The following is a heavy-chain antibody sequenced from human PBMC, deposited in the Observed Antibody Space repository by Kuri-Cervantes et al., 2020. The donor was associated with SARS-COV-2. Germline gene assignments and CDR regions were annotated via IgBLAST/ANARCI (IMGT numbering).Heavy chain of an antibody. Sequence: ASVNVSCKASGYTFTSYYMHWVRQAPGQGLEWMGIINPSGCSTSYAQKFQGRVTMTRDTSTSTAYMEPRSLRSDDTAVYYCAREAVDYGDYAVPWRFGQEGEYYYYGMDVWGQGTTVTVSS. V-gene: IGHV1-46*01. J-gene: IGHJ6*02. CDR1: GYTFTSYY. CDR2: INPSGCST. CDR3: AREAVDYGDYAVPWRFGQEGEYYYYGMDV. D-gene: IGHD4-17*01.